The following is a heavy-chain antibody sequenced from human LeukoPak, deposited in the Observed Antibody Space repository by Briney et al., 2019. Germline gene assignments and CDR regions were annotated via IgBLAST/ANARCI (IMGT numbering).Heavy chain of an antibody. V-gene: IGHV3-21*01. J-gene: IGHJ1*01. D-gene: IGHD2-2*01. CDR3: TRDFSTSSTAYLHY. CDR1: GITFSSYS. CDR2: ISSSSTYV. Sequence: GGSLRLSCAASGITFSSYSMNWVRQAPGKGLEWVSSISSSSTYVYYADSVKGRFTISRDNGKNSLYLQMNSLRAEDTAVYYCTRDFSTSSTAYLHYWGQGTLVTVSS.